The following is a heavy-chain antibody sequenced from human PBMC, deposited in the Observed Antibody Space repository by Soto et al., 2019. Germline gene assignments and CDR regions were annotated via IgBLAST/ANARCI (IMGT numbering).Heavy chain of an antibody. D-gene: IGHD4-17*01. CDR3: ARDILDYGDYDGYYYYGMDV. Sequence: GGSLRLSCAASGFTFSSYGMHWVRQAPGKGLEWVAVIWYDGSNKYYADSVKGRFTISRDNSKNTLYLQMNSLRAEDTAVYYCARDILDYGDYDGYYYYGMDVWGQGTTVTVSS. V-gene: IGHV3-33*01. CDR1: GFTFSSYG. J-gene: IGHJ6*02. CDR2: IWYDGSNK.